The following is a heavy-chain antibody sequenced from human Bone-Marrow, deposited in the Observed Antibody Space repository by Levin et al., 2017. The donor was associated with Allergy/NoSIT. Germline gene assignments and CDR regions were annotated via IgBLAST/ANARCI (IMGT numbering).Heavy chain of an antibody. CDR2: FDPEEGET. CDR1: GYSLIEVS. V-gene: IGHV1-24*01. Sequence: AASVKVSCKISGYSLIEVSIHWVRQAPGEGLEWMGGFDPEEGETIYAQKFQGRVTVTEDTSTDTAYMELSSLRSEDTAVYYCATAGPQGFHWFDPWGQGTLVTVSS. CDR3: ATAGPQGFHWFDP. J-gene: IGHJ5*02.